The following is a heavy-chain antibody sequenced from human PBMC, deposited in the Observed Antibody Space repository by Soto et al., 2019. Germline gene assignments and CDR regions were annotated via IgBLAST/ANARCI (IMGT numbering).Heavy chain of an antibody. CDR1: GGSISSSSYY. J-gene: IGHJ4*02. CDR3: ALYYDFWSGYYTPYPFDY. D-gene: IGHD3-3*01. CDR2: IYYSGST. Sequence: SETLSLTCTVSGGSISSSSYYWGWIRQPPGKGLEWIGSIYYSGSTYYNPSLKSRVTISVDTSKNQFSLKLSSVTAADTAVYYCALYYDFWSGYYTPYPFDYWGQGTLVTVSS. V-gene: IGHV4-39*01.